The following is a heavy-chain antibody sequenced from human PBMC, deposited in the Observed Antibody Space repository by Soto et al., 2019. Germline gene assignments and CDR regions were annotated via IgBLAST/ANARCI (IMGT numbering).Heavy chain of an antibody. Sequence: ASGTPSPPRTVSGGPIRSSSYFLGLVRPPPGKGLEWIGSIYYSGNTYYNPSLKSRVTISVGTSKNQFSLKLSSVTAADTAVYYCASLTVLLHWFDPWGQGTLVTVSS. CDR1: GGPIRSSSYF. V-gene: IGHV4-39*01. CDR2: IYYSGNT. J-gene: IGHJ5*02. CDR3: ASLTVLLHWFDP. D-gene: IGHD3-10*01.